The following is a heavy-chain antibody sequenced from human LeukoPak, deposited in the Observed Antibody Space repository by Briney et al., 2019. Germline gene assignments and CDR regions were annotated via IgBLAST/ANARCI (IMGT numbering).Heavy chain of an antibody. V-gene: IGHV4-38-2*02. Sequence: SETLSLTCTVSGYSISSGYYWGWIRQPPGKGLEWIGSIYHSGNTYYNPSLKSRVTISVDTSKNQFSLKLSSVTATDTAVYYCASLDGSGWPEASYSWFNPWGQGTLVTVSS. D-gene: IGHD6-19*01. CDR1: GYSISSGYY. CDR3: ASLDGSGWPEASYSWFNP. CDR2: IYHSGNT. J-gene: IGHJ5*02.